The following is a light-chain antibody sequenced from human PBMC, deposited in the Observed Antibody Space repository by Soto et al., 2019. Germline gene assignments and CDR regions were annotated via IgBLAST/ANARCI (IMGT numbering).Light chain of an antibody. CDR1: QSVSSNF. CDR2: GAS. Sequence: EIVLTQSPGTLSLSPGKRATLFCKASQSVSSNFLAWYQRKPGQAPRLLIYGASYRATDIPYRFSGSGSGTDFTLTITRLEPEDFAVYYCQQYGTSPPTFGQGTKVEI. CDR3: QQYGTSPPT. V-gene: IGKV3-20*01. J-gene: IGKJ1*01.